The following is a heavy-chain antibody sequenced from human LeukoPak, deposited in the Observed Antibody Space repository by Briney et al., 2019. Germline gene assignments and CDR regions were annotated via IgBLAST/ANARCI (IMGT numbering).Heavy chain of an antibody. D-gene: IGHD3-22*01. V-gene: IGHV1-18*01. CDR2: ISAYNGNT. J-gene: IGHJ4*02. Sequence: ASVKVSCKASGYTFTSYGISWVRQSPGQGLERNGWISAYNGNTNYAQKLQARVTMTTDTSTSTAYMELRSLRSDDTAVYYCARNYYDSSGYYLPDFDYWGQGTLVTVSS. CDR3: ARNYYDSSGYYLPDFDY. CDR1: GYTFTSYG.